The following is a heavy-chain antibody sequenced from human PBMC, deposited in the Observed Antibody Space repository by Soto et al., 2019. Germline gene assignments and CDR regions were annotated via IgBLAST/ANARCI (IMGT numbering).Heavy chain of an antibody. Sequence: EVQLLESGGGLVQPGGSLRLSCAASGFTFGFYGMSWVRQAPGKGLEWVSIISDTGATTYNADSVKGRFTVSRGNSRNMLYLQMNSLRVEDTAVYYCAKFGSLGVVTGYFDYWGQGILVTVSS. V-gene: IGHV3-23*01. CDR1: GFTFGFYG. D-gene: IGHD1-26*01. J-gene: IGHJ4*02. CDR2: ISDTGATT. CDR3: AKFGSLGVVTGYFDY.